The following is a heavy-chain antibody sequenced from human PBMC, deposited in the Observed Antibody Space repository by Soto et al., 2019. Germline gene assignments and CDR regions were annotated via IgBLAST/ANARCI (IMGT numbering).Heavy chain of an antibody. CDR2: ISSSSSYI. CDR3: ARGGSSHFYFDY. V-gene: IGHV3-21*01. J-gene: IGHJ4*02. Sequence: EVQLVESGGGLVKPGGSLRLFCAASGFTFSSYSMNWVRQAPGKGLEWVSSISSSSSYIYYADSVKGRFTISRDNAKNSLYLQMNSLRAEDTAVYYCARGGSSHFYFDYWGQGTLVTVSS. D-gene: IGHD6-13*01. CDR1: GFTFSSYS.